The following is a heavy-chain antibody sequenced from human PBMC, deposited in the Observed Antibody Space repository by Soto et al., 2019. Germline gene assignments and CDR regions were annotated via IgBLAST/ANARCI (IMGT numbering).Heavy chain of an antibody. CDR1: GGTFSSYA. J-gene: IGHJ5*02. CDR2: IIPIFGTA. D-gene: IGHD2-2*01. Sequence: QVQLVQSGAEVQKPGSSVKVSCKASGGTFSSYAISWVRQAPGQGLEWMGGIIPIFGTANYAQKFQGRVTITADESTSTAYMELSSLRSEDTAVYYCASTQGYCSSTSCAILPPWGQGTLVTVSS. CDR3: ASTQGYCSSTSCAILPP. V-gene: IGHV1-69*01.